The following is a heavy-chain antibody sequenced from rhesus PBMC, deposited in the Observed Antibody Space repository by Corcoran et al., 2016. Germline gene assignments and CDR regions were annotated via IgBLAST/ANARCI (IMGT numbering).Heavy chain of an antibody. CDR1: GFTFSSYG. Sequence: EVQLVESGGGLVQPGGSLRLSCAASGFTFSSYGMSWVRQAPGKGLEWVSYISNGAGSTSYADSRKGRLPNSRDNSKNTLSLQRNSRRAEDTAVYYCAKDPRIAAAPEYFEFWGQGALVTVSS. CDR2: ISNGAGST. D-gene: IGHD6-31*01. V-gene: IGHV3S5*01. J-gene: IGHJ1*01. CDR3: AKDPRIAAAPEYFEF.